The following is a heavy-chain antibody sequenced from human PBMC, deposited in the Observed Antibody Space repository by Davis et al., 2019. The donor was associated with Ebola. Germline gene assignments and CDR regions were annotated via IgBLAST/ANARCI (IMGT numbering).Heavy chain of an antibody. J-gene: IGHJ4*02. CDR1: GDSVSSNSVV. V-gene: IGHV6-1*01. CDR3: ASSLGSSTNKYFPY. CDR2: TYYRSKWYS. Sequence: LRLSCAISGDSVSSNSVVWNWIRQSPSRGLEWLGRTYYRSKWYSDYALSVKSRITINPEISKNQFSLQLNSVTPEDTAVYYCASSLGSSTNKYFPYWGQGTLVTVSS. D-gene: IGHD6-6*01.